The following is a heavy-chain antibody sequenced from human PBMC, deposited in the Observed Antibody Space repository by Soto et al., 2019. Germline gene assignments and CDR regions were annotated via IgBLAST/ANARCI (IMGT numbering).Heavy chain of an antibody. CDR3: ATNPSDY. V-gene: IGHV4-39*01. CDR1: GGSISSSSYY. D-gene: IGHD2-8*01. CDR2: IYYSGST. Sequence: QLQLQESGPGLVKPSETLSLTCTVSGGSISSSSYYWGWIRQPPGKGLEWIGSIYYSGSTYYNPSLEIRVTTPVDTSTIQFSLKLSSVTAADTAVYYCATNPSDYWGQGTLVTVSS. J-gene: IGHJ4*02.